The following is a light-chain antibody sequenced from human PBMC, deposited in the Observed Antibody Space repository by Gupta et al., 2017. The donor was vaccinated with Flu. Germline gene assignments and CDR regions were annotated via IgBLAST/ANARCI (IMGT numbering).Light chain of an antibody. J-gene: IGKJ2*01. CDR3: QQYNSYWT. V-gene: IGKV1-5*03. Sequence: DIQMTQSPSTLSASVGDRVTITCRASQSISSWLAWYQQKPGKAPKLLIYKASSLESGVPSRFSGSGSGKEFTLTSSRLQHDDFANYYCQQYNSYWTFGQGTKLEIK. CDR1: QSISSW. CDR2: KAS.